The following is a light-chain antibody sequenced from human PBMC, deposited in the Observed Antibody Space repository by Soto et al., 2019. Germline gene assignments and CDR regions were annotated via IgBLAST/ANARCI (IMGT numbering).Light chain of an antibody. CDR2: AVN. CDR1: SSDVGGYKY. V-gene: IGLV2-8*01. J-gene: IGLJ1*01. Sequence: QSVLTQPPSASGSPGQSVTISCTGTSSDVGGYKYVSWYQQYPGKAPKLMIYAVNKRPSGVPDRFSGSKSGNTASLTVSGLQAEDEADYYCQSYGDSLSGYVFGTGTKAPS. CDR3: QSYGDSLSGYV.